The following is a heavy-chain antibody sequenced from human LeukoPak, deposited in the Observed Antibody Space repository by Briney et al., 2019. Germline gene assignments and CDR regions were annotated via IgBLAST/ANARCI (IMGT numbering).Heavy chain of an antibody. CDR3: AKDRRKEGAAAKYDC. Sequence: GGSLRLSCAASGFTFSSYAMSWVRQAPGKGLEWVSAISGSGGSTYYADSVKGRFTISRDNSKNTLYPQMNSLRAEDTAVYYCAKDRRKEGAAAKYDCWGQGTLVTVSS. J-gene: IGHJ4*02. CDR2: ISGSGGST. V-gene: IGHV3-23*01. D-gene: IGHD6-13*01. CDR1: GFTFSSYA.